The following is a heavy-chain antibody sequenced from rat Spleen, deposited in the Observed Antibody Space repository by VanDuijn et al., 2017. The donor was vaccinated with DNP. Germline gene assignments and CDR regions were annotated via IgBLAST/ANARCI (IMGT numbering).Heavy chain of an antibody. D-gene: IGHD1-9*01. CDR3: AKDPTYYGYKGDAMDA. Sequence: EVQLVETGGGLVQPGRSLKLSCVASGFTFSSYWMYWIRQAPGKGLEWVASINTDGGSTYYPDSVKGRFTISRDNAENTVYLQMNSLRSEDTATYYCAKDPTYYGYKGDAMDAWGQGTSVTVSS. CDR2: INTDGGST. J-gene: IGHJ4*01. V-gene: IGHV5-58*01. CDR1: GFTFSSYW.